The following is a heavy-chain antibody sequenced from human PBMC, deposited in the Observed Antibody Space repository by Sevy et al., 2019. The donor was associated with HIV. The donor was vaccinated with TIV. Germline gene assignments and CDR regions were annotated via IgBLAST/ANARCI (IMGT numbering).Heavy chain of an antibody. V-gene: IGHV4-59*01. Sequence: SETLSLTCTVSGGSISSYYWSWIRQPPGKGLEWIGYIYYSGSTNYNPSLKSRVTISVDTSKNQFSLKLGSVTAADTAVYYCASMWGELGVYYFDYWGQGTLVTVSS. D-gene: IGHD3-10*02. J-gene: IGHJ4*02. CDR2: IYYSGST. CDR3: ASMWGELGVYYFDY. CDR1: GGSISSYY.